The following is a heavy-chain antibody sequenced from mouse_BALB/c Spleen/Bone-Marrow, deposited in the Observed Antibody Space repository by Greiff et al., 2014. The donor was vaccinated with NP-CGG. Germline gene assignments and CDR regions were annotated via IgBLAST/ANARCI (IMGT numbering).Heavy chain of an antibody. Sequence: QVQLKESGPDLVAPSQSLSITCTVSGFSLTLHGVHRVRQSPGKGLEWLVVIWSDGTTTYNSALKSRLSISKDNSKSQVFLKLNSLQTDDTAMYYCARHERGYPYAMDYWGQGTSVTVSS. CDR3: ARHERGYPYAMDY. CDR1: GFSLTLHG. V-gene: IGHV2-6-2*01. CDR2: IWSDGTT. J-gene: IGHJ4*01. D-gene: IGHD2-2*01.